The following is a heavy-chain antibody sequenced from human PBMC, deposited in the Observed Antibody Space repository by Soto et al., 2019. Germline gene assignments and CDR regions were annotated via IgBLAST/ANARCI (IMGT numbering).Heavy chain of an antibody. CDR3: ARHGNDYGDYVVGWYSDL. J-gene: IGHJ2*01. D-gene: IGHD4-17*01. CDR1: GGSISSYY. V-gene: IGHV4-59*08. CDR2: IFYSGGT. Sequence: SETLSLTCTVSGGSISSYYWSWIRQPPGKGLEWIGYIFYSGGTNYNPSLKSRVTMSVDTSKNQFSLKLSSVTAADTAVYYCARHGNDYGDYVVGWYSDLWGRGTLVTVSS.